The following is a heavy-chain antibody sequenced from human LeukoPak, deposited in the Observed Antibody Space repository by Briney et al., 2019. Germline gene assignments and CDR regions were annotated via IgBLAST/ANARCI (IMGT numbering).Heavy chain of an antibody. D-gene: IGHD1-26*01. Sequence: GASVKVSCKASGYTFTSYGISWVRQAPGQGLEWMGWISAYNGNTNYAQKLQGRVTMTTDTSTSTAYMELRSLRSDDTAVYYCARDLGPPSHPSLSLSSGRHWFDPWGQGTLVTVSS. CDR1: GYTFTSYG. CDR3: ARDLGPPSHPSLSLSSGRHWFDP. V-gene: IGHV1-18*01. CDR2: ISAYNGNT. J-gene: IGHJ5*02.